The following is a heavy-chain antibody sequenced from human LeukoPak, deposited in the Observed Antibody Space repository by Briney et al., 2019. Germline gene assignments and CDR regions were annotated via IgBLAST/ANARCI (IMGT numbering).Heavy chain of an antibody. CDR1: GGTFSSYA. CDR2: IIPIFGIA. CDR3: ATLGNWNYFDY. V-gene: IGHV1-69*04. D-gene: IGHD1-1*01. Sequence: SVKVSCKASGGTFSSYAISWVRQAPGQGLEWMGRIIPIFGIANYAQKFRGRVTITADKSTSTAYMELSSLRSEDTAVYYCATLGNWNYFDYWGQGTLVTVSS. J-gene: IGHJ4*02.